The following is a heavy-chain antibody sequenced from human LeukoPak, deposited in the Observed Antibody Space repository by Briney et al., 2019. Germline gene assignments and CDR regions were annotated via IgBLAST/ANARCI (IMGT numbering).Heavy chain of an antibody. V-gene: IGHV3-23*01. CDR1: GFSFNSYA. CDR2: ISGPGGDT. Sequence: GGSLRLSCAASGFSFNSYAMAWVRQAPGNGLESVSTISGPGGDTYYADSVKGRFTISRDNSKNTLYLQMDSLRAEDTAIYYCCSNWNFDYWGQGTLVTVSS. D-gene: IGHD1-1*01. J-gene: IGHJ4*02. CDR3: CSNWNFDY.